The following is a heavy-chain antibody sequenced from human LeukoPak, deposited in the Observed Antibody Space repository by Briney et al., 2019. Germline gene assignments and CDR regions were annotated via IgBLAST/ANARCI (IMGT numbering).Heavy chain of an antibody. Sequence: PGGSLRLSCAASGFTFSSYAMSWVRQAPGKGLEWVSAVSGSGGSTYYADSVKGRFTISRDNSKNTPYLQMNSLRAEDTAVYYCAKGHMRYCSGGSCSYYFDYWGQGALVTVSS. D-gene: IGHD2-15*01. CDR3: AKGHMRYCSGGSCSYYFDY. V-gene: IGHV3-23*01. J-gene: IGHJ4*02. CDR1: GFTFSSYA. CDR2: VSGSGGST.